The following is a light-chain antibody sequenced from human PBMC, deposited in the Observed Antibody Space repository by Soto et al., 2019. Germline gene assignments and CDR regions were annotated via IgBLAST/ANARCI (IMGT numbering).Light chain of an antibody. Sequence: EIVLTQSPGTLSLSPGEGATLSCRASQSVSSNYLAWYQHKPGQAPRLLIYGASSRATGIPDRFSGSGSGTDYTLTISSLEPEDFAVYYCQQRTRWPMTFGQGTRLEIK. CDR3: QQRTRWPMT. J-gene: IGKJ5*01. V-gene: IGKV3D-20*02. CDR1: QSVSSNY. CDR2: GAS.